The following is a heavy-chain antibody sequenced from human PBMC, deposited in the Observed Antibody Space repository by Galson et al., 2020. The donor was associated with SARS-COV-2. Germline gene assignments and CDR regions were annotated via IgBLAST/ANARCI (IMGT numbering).Heavy chain of an antibody. V-gene: IGHV3-30*04. CDR3: ARAPLVGFDY. CDR1: GFTFSSYA. Sequence: QLGESLKISCAASGFTFSSYAMHWVRQAPGKGLEWVAVISYDGSNKYYADSVKGRFTISRDNSKNTLYLQMNSLRAEDTAVYYCARAPLVGFDYWGQGTLVTVSS. J-gene: IGHJ4*02. CDR2: ISYDGSNK.